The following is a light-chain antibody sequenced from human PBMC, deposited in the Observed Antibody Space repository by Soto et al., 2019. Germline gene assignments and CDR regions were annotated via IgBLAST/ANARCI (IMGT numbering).Light chain of an antibody. J-gene: IGKJ4*01. CDR3: QQCSWHPFTVT. Sequence: EIVMTQSPATLSVSPGERATLSCRASQSVSSNLAWYQQKPGQAPRLLIYDASPRATGIPARFSGSGSGTEYTLTIISLQSEDSAVYYCQQCSWHPFTVTFGGGTKVEIK. CDR1: QSVSSN. CDR2: DAS. V-gene: IGKV3-15*01.